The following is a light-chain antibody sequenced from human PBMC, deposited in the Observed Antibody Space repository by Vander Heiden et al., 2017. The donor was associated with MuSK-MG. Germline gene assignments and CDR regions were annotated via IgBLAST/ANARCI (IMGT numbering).Light chain of an antibody. CDR2: KAS. Sequence: DIQMTQSPSTLSASVGDRVSITCRASQSVSKYLAWYQQKAGKAPKLLIYKASSLQGGVPSRFSGSGSGTEFTLTSSSLQPDDFATYYCQQDDSYSTFGQGTKVEIK. J-gene: IGKJ1*01. CDR1: QSVSKY. V-gene: IGKV1-5*03. CDR3: QQDDSYST.